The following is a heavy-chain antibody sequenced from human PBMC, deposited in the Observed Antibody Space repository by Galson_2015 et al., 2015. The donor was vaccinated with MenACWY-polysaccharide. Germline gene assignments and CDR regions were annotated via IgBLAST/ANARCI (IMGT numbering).Heavy chain of an antibody. J-gene: IGHJ4*02. V-gene: IGHV5-51*03. CDR2: IFPGNSDP. CDR3: ARRRRLGLQFYCGF. CDR1: GYIFNNYW. Sequence: QSGAEVKKPGESLTISCKASGYIFNNYWIGWVRQMPDKGLEWMGRIFPGNSDPRYSPSFQGQVTVSVDKSTSTAYLHLSGLKASDSGMYDCARRRRLGLQFYCGFWGPGSLVTVSS. D-gene: IGHD6-25*01.